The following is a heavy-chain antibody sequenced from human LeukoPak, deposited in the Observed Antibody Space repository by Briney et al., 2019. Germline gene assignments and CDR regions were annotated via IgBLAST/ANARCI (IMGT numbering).Heavy chain of an antibody. D-gene: IGHD4-11*01. J-gene: IGHJ5*02. CDR2: ISYDGSNK. CDR3: AREDYIQEHNWFDP. CDR1: GFTFSSYA. Sequence: GGSLRLSCAASGFTFSSYAMHWVRQAPGKGLEWVAVISYDGSNKYYADSVKGRFTISRDNSKNTLYLQMNSLRAEDTAVYYCAREDYIQEHNWFDPWGQGTLVTVSS. V-gene: IGHV3-30-3*01.